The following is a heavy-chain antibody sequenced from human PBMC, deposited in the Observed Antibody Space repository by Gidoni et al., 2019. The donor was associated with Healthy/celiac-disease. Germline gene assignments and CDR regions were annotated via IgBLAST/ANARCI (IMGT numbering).Heavy chain of an antibody. CDR2: ISSSSSYI. CDR3: ARVNSVAGTY. J-gene: IGHJ4*02. Sequence: EVQLVESGGGLVKPGGALRLSCAASGFTFSSYSMNWVRQAPGKGLEWVSSISSSSSYIYYADSVKGRFTISRDNAKNSLYLQMNSLRAEDTAVYYCARVNSVAGTYWGQGTLVTVSS. V-gene: IGHV3-21*01. D-gene: IGHD6-19*01. CDR1: GFTFSSYS.